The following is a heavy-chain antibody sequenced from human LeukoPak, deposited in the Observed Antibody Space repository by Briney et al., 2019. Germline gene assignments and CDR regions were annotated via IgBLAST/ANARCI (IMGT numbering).Heavy chain of an antibody. J-gene: IGHJ4*02. CDR3: AKDVYGDYGGLDY. V-gene: IGHV3-23*01. D-gene: IGHD4-17*01. CDR2: IRGSDGST. Sequence: GGSLRLSCAASGFPFSTYAMSWVRQAPGKGLEWVSSIRGSDGSTYYADSVKGRFAISRDNSKNTPYLQMNSLRAEDTAVYYCAKDVYGDYGGLDYWGQGTLVTVSS. CDR1: GFPFSTYA.